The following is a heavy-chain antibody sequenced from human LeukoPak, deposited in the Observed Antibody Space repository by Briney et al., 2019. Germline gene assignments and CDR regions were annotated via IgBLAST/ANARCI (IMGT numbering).Heavy chain of an antibody. CDR1: GGSFSGYY. J-gene: IGHJ4*02. V-gene: IGHV4-34*01. Sequence: SETLSLTCAVYGGSFSGYYWSWIRQPPGKGLEWIGEINHSGSTNYNPSLKSRVTISVDTSKNQFSLKLSSVTAADTAVYYCARSGITIFGVVIGLFDYWGQGTLVTVSS. CDR3: ARSGITIFGVVIGLFDY. D-gene: IGHD3-3*01. CDR2: INHSGST.